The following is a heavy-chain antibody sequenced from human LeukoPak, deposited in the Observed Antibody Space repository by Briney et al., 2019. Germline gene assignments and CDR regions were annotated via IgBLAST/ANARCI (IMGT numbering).Heavy chain of an antibody. D-gene: IGHD2-2*03. J-gene: IGHJ5*02. Sequence: SETLSLTCTVSGGSISSYYWSWIRQPAGKGLEWIGRIYTSGTTHYNPSLKSRVTMSVDTSKNQFSLKLSSVTAADTAVYYCARWILQGRGFDPWGQGTLVTVSS. CDR1: GGSISSYY. V-gene: IGHV4-4*07. CDR2: IYTSGTT. CDR3: ARWILQGRGFDP.